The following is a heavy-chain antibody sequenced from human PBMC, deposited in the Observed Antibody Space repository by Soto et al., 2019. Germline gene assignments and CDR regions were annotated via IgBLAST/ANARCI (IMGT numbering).Heavy chain of an antibody. J-gene: IGHJ5*02. D-gene: IGHD6-13*01. CDR3: ARQGYSSLDWFDP. CDR2: IYYSGST. CDR1: GGSISSYY. Sequence: PSETLSLTCTVSGGSISSYYWGWIRQPPGKGLEWIGYIYYSGSTNYNPSLKSRVTISVDTSKNQFSLKLSSVTAADTAVYYCARQGYSSLDWFDPWGQGTLVTVSS. V-gene: IGHV4-59*08.